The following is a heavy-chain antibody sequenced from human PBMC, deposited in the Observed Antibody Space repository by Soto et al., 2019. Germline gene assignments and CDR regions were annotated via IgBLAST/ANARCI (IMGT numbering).Heavy chain of an antibody. J-gene: IGHJ6*02. Sequence: QVQLVQSGAEEKKPGASVKVSWIASGYTLTSYTMHWVRQAPGQRLEWMGWINTGNGNTKYSQKFQGRVTITRDTSASTAYMELSSQRSEDTAVYYCARRGDGMDVWGQGTTVTVSS. D-gene: IGHD3-10*01. CDR3: ARRGDGMDV. CDR1: GYTLTSYT. CDR2: INTGNGNT. V-gene: IGHV1-3*04.